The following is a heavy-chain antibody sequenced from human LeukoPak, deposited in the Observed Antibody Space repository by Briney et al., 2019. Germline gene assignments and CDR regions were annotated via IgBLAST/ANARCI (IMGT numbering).Heavy chain of an antibody. Sequence: SETLSLTCTVSGASISSGSYYWSWIRQPAGKGLEWIGRIYTSGSTNHNPSLKSRVTISVDTSKNQFSLKLSSVTAADTAVYYCAREPWEMYGSGSYYNGDAFDIWGQGTMVTVSS. CDR3: AREPWEMYGSGSYYNGDAFDI. D-gene: IGHD3-10*01. V-gene: IGHV4-61*02. CDR1: GASISSGSYY. J-gene: IGHJ3*02. CDR2: IYTSGST.